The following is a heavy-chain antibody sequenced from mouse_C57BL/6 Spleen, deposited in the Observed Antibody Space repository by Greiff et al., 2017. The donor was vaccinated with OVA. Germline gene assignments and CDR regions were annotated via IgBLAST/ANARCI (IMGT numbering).Heavy chain of an antibody. D-gene: IGHD4-1*01. CDR3: ARGGTLTGTDYFDY. CDR2: IDPSDSYT. Sequence: QVQLQQPGAELVMPGASVKLSCKASGYTFTSYWMHWVKQRPGQGLEWIGEIDPSDSYTNYNQKFKGKSTLTVDKSSSTAYMQLSSLTSEDSAVYYCARGGTLTGTDYFDYWGQGTTLTVSS. V-gene: IGHV1-69*01. J-gene: IGHJ2*01. CDR1: GYTFTSYW.